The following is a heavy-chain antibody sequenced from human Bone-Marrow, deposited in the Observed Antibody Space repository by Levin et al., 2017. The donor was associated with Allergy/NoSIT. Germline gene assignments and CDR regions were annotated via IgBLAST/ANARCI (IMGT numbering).Heavy chain of an antibody. Sequence: SETLSLTCAVSGSSISSGYYWGWIRQPPGKGLEWIGSIYHSGSTYYNPSLKSRVTISVDTSKNQFSLKLSSVTAADTAVYYCARDGTVTAYNWFDPWGQGTLVTVSS. V-gene: IGHV4-38-2*02. CDR1: GSSISSGYY. J-gene: IGHJ5*02. CDR3: ARDGTVTAYNWFDP. D-gene: IGHD4-11*01. CDR2: IYHSGST.